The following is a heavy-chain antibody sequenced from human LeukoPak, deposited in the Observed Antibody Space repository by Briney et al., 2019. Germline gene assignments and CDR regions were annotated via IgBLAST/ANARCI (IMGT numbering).Heavy chain of an antibody. CDR2: ISYDGSNK. CDR1: GFTFSSYA. D-gene: IGHD4-17*01. Sequence: PGGSLRLSCAASGFTFSSYAMHWVRQAPGKGLEWVAVISYDGSNKYYADSVKGRFTISRDNSKNTLYLQMNSLRAEDTAVYYCARDLGDYGDYVGYFDYWGQGTLVTVSS. V-gene: IGHV3-30-3*01. J-gene: IGHJ4*02. CDR3: ARDLGDYGDYVGYFDY.